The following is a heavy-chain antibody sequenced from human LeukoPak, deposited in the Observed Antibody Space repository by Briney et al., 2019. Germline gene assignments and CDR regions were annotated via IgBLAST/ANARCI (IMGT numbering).Heavy chain of an antibody. J-gene: IGHJ4*02. CDR2: ISISDTTT. D-gene: IGHD2-2*01. CDR3: AREPCSSTNCRIFDS. V-gene: IGHV3-11*04. Sequence: GGSLRLSCAASGFTFSDFYMSWIRQAPGKGLEWVSYISISDTTTYYADSVKGRFTISRDNAKNSLYLQMDSLRAEDTAVYYCAREPCSSTNCRIFDSWGQGTLATVSS. CDR1: GFTFSDFY.